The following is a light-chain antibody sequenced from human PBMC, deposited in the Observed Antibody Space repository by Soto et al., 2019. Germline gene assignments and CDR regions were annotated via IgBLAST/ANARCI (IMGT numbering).Light chain of an antibody. V-gene: IGKV3-15*01. CDR3: QQYNNWPRT. Sequence: IVMTQSPATLSLSPGERATLSCRASQSVRNYLAWYQQRPGQAPRLLIFGASTRATDIPARFSGSGSGTEFTLTISSLQSEDFAVYNCQQYNNWPRTFGQGTNV. J-gene: IGKJ1*01. CDR1: QSVRNY. CDR2: GAS.